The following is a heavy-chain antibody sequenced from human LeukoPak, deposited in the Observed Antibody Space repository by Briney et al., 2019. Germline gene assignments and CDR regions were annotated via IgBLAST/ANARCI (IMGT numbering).Heavy chain of an antibody. CDR1: GGSISSSSYY. D-gene: IGHD3-3*01. Sequence: PSETLSLTCTVSGGSISSSSYYWGWIRQPPGKGLEWIGSIYYSGSTYYNPSLKSRVTISVDTSKNQFSLKLSSVTAADTAVYYCAREWKRNFWSGYYMSPFDYWGQGTLVTVSS. CDR2: IYYSGST. CDR3: AREWKRNFWSGYYMSPFDY. V-gene: IGHV4-39*02. J-gene: IGHJ4*02.